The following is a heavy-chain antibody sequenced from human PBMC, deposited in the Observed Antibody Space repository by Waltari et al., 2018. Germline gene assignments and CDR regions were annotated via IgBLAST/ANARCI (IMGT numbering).Heavy chain of an antibody. CDR2: ISSSSSYI. CDR1: GFTFSSYS. Sequence: EVQLVESGGGLVKPGGSLRLSCAASGFTFSSYSMNWVRQAPGKGLEWFSSISSSSSYIYYADSVKGRFTISRDNAKNSLYLQMNSLRAEDTAVYYCARDPGGYFDYWGQGTLVTVSS. D-gene: IGHD3-10*01. J-gene: IGHJ4*02. V-gene: IGHV3-21*01. CDR3: ARDPGGYFDY.